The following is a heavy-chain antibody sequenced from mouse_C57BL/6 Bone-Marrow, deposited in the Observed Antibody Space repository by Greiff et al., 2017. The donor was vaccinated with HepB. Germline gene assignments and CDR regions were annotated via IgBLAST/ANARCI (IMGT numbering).Heavy chain of an antibody. J-gene: IGHJ2*01. Sequence: QVQLQQPGAELVKPGASVKLSCKASGYTFTSYWMHWVKQRPGQGLEWIGMIHPNSGSTNYNEKFKSKATLTVDKSSSTAYMQLSSLTSEDSAVYYCARRYYGISYYFDYWGQGTTLTVSS. D-gene: IGHD1-1*01. CDR1: GYTFTSYW. CDR2: IHPNSGST. V-gene: IGHV1-64*01. CDR3: ARRYYGISYYFDY.